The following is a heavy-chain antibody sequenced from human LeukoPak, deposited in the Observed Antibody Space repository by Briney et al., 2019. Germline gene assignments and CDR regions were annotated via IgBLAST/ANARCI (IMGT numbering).Heavy chain of an antibody. CDR1: GFTFSSYW. D-gene: IGHD1-26*01. Sequence: GGSLRLSCAASGFTFSSYWMHWVRQAPGKGLVWVSRIDGGGSSTSYADSVKGRFTISRDNAKNTLYLQMNSLRAEDTAVYYCVRDGASGSYYGWLDPWGQGTLVTVSS. J-gene: IGHJ5*02. V-gene: IGHV3-74*01. CDR2: IDGGGSST. CDR3: VRDGASGSYYGWLDP.